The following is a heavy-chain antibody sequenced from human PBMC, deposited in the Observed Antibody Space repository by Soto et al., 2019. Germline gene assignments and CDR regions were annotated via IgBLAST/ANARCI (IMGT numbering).Heavy chain of an antibody. V-gene: IGHV3-74*03. D-gene: IGHD3-16*01. Sequence: EVQLVESGGGLVQPGGSLRLSCAASGFTFGSYWMQWVRQAPGRGLVWVSHINSDGSSATYADSVKGRFTISRDNAKNTLYLQMNSLRVEDTAMYYCVRDNYGVDYWGQGTLVTVSS. CDR3: VRDNYGVDY. J-gene: IGHJ4*02. CDR2: INSDGSSA. CDR1: GFTFGSYW.